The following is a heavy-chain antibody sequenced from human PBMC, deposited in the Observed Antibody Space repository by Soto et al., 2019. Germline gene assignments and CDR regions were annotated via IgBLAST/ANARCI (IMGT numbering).Heavy chain of an antibody. V-gene: IGHV1-2*02. CDR3: AVAGLPFEY. CDR2: INPNSRDT. Sequence: QVQLVQSGAEVKKPGASVKVSCKTSGYTFTGYYIHWVRQAPGQGLEWMALINPNSRDTNYGHKFQGRVTLTRDTSINTVYMEVTSLRFDDTAVYYCAVAGLPFEYWGQGTLVTVFS. CDR1: GYTFTGYY. D-gene: IGHD6-19*01. J-gene: IGHJ4*02.